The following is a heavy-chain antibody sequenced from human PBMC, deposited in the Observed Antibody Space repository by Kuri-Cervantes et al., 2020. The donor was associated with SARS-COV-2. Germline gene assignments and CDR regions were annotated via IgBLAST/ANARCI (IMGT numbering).Heavy chain of an antibody. V-gene: IGHV3-74*01. CDR3: AKALPGVTIFGVVIMSEGENYYYGMDV. J-gene: IGHJ6*02. Sequence: GESLKISCEASGFMISSYWMHWVRQVPEKGQVWVSRIHSSGSSTGYADSVKGRFTISRDNAKNTLYLQMNSLRAEDTAVYYCAKALPGVTIFGVVIMSEGENYYYGMDVWGQGTTVTVSS. CDR1: GFMISSYW. D-gene: IGHD3-3*01. CDR2: IHSSGSST.